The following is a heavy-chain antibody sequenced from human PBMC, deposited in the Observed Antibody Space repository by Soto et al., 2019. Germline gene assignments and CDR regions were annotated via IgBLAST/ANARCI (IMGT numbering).Heavy chain of an antibody. CDR1: GDSVTSINYY. CDR2: INYNENT. V-gene: IGHV4-61*01. Sequence: TSETLSLTCTVSGDSVTSINYYWSWIRQSPGKSLEWIGFINYNENTNYNPSLRSRVTISLNTSKDQFSLTLRYVTAADTARYYCAREFSGNYYYGLDVWGQGTTVTAP. CDR3: AREFSGNYYYGLDV. J-gene: IGHJ6*02.